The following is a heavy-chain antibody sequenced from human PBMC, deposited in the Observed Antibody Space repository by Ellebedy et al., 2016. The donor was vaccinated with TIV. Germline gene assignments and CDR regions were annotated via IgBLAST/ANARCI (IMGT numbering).Heavy chain of an antibody. CDR2: IYPGDSEA. CDR1: EYSFTSHR. CDR3: ARAYSNAWYEDY. J-gene: IGHJ4*01. Sequence: GESLKISCKNSEYSFTSHRVAWVRQTPGKGLEWVGIIYPGDSEARYSPSFEGQVTISVDKSIDTAYLEWSSLKASDTAVYYCARAYSNAWYEDYWGQGTLVTVSS. D-gene: IGHD3-16*01. V-gene: IGHV5-51*01.